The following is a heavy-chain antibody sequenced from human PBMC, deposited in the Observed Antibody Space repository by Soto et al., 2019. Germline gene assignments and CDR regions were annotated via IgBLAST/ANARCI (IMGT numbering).Heavy chain of an antibody. CDR2: INPSGGST. D-gene: IGHD1-26*01. CDR1: GYTFTSYY. V-gene: IGHV1-46*01. CDR3: ARTRWELLSYYYYGMDV. Sequence: ASVKVSCKASGYTFTSYYMHWVRQSPGQGLEWMGIINPSGGSTSYAQKFQGRVTMTRDTSTSTVYMELSSLRSEDTAVYYCARTRWELLSYYYYGMDVWGQGTTVTVSS. J-gene: IGHJ6*02.